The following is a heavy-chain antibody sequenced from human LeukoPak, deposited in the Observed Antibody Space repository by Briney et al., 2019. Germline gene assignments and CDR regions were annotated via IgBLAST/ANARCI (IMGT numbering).Heavy chain of an antibody. D-gene: IGHD2/OR15-2a*01. Sequence: TSVKVFCKASGFTFTSSAVQWVRQACGQRLEWIGWIVVGSGNTNYAQKFQERVTITRDMSTSTAYMELSSLRSEDTAVYYCAALLSMGYCDYWGQGTLVTVSS. CDR1: GFTFTSSA. CDR3: AALLSMGYCDY. J-gene: IGHJ4*02. CDR2: IVVGSGNT. V-gene: IGHV1-58*01.